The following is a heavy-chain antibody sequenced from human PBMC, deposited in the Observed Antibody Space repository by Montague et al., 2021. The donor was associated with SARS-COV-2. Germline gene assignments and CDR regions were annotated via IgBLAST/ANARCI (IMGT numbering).Heavy chain of an antibody. V-gene: IGHV4-39*02. CDR3: VRERECSGGSCYGPDDDAFDI. J-gene: IGHJ3*02. CDR1: GGSISSSSYY. CDR2: IYYSGST. D-gene: IGHD2-15*01. Sequence: SETLSLTCTVSGGSISSSSYYWGWIRQPPGKGLEWIGSIYYSGSTYYNPSLKSRVTISVDTSKNQFSLKLSSVTAADTAVYYCVRERECSGGSCYGPDDDAFDIWGQGTMVTVPS.